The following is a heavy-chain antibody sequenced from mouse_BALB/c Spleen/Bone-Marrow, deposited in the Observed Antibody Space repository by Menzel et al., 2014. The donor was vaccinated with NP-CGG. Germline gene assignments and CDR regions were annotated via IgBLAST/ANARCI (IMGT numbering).Heavy chain of an antibody. Sequence: VQLQQSGGGLVQPGGSRKLSCAASGFTFSSFGMHWVRQAPEKGLEWVAYISNGSSTIYYADTVKGRFTISRDNPKNTLFLQMTSLRSEDTAMYYCARKGAMITRYYAMDYWGQGTSVTVSS. D-gene: IGHD2-4*01. CDR1: GFTFSSFG. CDR3: ARKGAMITRYYAMDY. CDR2: ISNGSSTI. V-gene: IGHV5-17*02. J-gene: IGHJ4*01.